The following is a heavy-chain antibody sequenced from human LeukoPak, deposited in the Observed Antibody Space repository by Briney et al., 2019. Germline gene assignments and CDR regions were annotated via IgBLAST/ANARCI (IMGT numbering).Heavy chain of an antibody. CDR1: GGSLSSSSYY. D-gene: IGHD6-19*01. Sequence: SETLSLTCTVSGGSLSSSSYYWGWIRQPPGKGLEWIGSIYYSGSTYYNPSLKSRVTISVDTSKNQFSLKLSSVTAADTAVYYCARDHSPWLAFDYWGQGTLVTVSS. J-gene: IGHJ4*02. V-gene: IGHV4-39*07. CDR3: ARDHSPWLAFDY. CDR2: IYYSGST.